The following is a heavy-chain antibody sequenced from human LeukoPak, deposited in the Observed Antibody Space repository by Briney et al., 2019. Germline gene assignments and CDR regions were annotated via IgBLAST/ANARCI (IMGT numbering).Heavy chain of an antibody. D-gene: IGHD6-19*01. Sequence: GGSLRHSCAPSGFTFSKYWMLGARPAPGEGVVSGSRINTDGTVTTYADSVKGRLTVYRDNADNTMFLQMNRVRDEDTAVNYCAAKQWLAPPPDSWGQGTPVTVSS. J-gene: IGHJ4*02. CDR1: GFTFSKYW. V-gene: IGHV3-74*01. CDR3: AAKQWLAPPPDS. CDR2: INTDGTVT.